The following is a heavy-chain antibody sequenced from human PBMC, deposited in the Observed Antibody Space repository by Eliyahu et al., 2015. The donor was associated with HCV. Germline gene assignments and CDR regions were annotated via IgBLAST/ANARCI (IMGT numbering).Heavy chain of an antibody. CDR3: ARVALLGPVTNGDFDY. CDR1: GFXFRXYW. Sequence: EVQLVESGGGLVQPGGSLRLSCAASGFXFRXYWMTWVRQAPGKGLEWVAIIKQDGSEKYYVDSVKGRFTISRDNAKNSLDLQMNSLRAKDTAVYYCARVALLGPVTNGDFDYWGQGALVTVSS. CDR2: IKQDGSEK. V-gene: IGHV3-7*01. J-gene: IGHJ4*02. D-gene: IGHD4-11*01.